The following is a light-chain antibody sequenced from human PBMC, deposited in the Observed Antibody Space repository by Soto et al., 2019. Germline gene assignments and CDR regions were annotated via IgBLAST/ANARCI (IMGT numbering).Light chain of an antibody. CDR1: QSISSY. V-gene: IGKV1-33*01. J-gene: IGKJ5*01. Sequence: DIVMTQSPTSLSASVGDRVTITCRASQSISSYLNWYQQKPGKAPKLLIYAASSLQSGVPSRFSGSGSGTDFTFTISSLQPEDIATYYCQQYEDIPITFGQGTRLEIK. CDR2: AAS. CDR3: QQYEDIPIT.